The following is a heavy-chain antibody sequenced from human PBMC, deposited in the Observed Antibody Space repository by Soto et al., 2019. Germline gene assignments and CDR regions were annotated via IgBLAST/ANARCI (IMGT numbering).Heavy chain of an antibody. Sequence: ASVKVPCEASGYSFTDYHIHWVRQAPGQGLEWLGRINPKSGGTSTAQKFQGWVTMTRDRSISTVYMELTRLRSDDTAVYFCARGHSTDCSNGVCSFFYNHEMDVWGQGTTVTVSS. CDR1: GYSFTDYH. V-gene: IGHV1-2*04. D-gene: IGHD2-8*01. J-gene: IGHJ6*02. CDR3: ARGHSTDCSNGVCSFFYNHEMDV. CDR2: INPKSGGT.